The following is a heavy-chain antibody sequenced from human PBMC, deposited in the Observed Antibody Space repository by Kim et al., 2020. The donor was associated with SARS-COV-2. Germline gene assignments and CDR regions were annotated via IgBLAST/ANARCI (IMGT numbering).Heavy chain of an antibody. CDR2: IYYSGST. CDR1: GGSISSYY. CDR3: EMSPQYDFRYPYGMDV. V-gene: IGHV4-59*13. Sequence: SETLSLTCTVSGGSISSYYWSWIRQPPGKGLEWIGYIYYSGSTNYNPSLKSRVTISVDTTKNQFSLKLSSVTAADTAVYYCEMSPQYDFRYPYGMDVWG. J-gene: IGHJ6*02. D-gene: IGHD3-3*01.